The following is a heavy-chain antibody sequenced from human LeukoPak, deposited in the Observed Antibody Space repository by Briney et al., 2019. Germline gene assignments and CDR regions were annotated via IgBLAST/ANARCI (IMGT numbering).Heavy chain of an antibody. CDR2: ISDDSYRT. Sequence: GGSLRLSCIASGFNFGGYYMGWIRQAPGERLEWVSYISDDSYRTPYGDSVKGRFTISRDNAKNSLYLQMDNLRVEDTAVYYCARARGLGIGPHFDYWGQGTLVTVSS. V-gene: IGHV3-11*01. CDR1: GFNFGGYY. CDR3: ARARGLGIGPHFDY. J-gene: IGHJ4*02. D-gene: IGHD5/OR15-5a*01.